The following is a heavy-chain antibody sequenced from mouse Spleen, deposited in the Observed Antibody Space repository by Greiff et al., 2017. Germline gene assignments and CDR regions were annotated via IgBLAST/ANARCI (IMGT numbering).Heavy chain of an antibody. V-gene: IGHV1-4*01. CDR1: GYTFTSYT. CDR3: ARSRGNSYAMDD. J-gene: IGHJ4*01. Sequence: QVQLQQSGAELARPGASVKMSCKASGYTFTSYTMHWVKQRPGQGLEWIGYINPSSGYTKYNQKFKDKATLTADKSSSTAYMQLSSLTSEDSAVYYCARSRGNSYAMDDWGQGTSVTVSS. CDR2: INPSSGYT. D-gene: IGHD2-1*01.